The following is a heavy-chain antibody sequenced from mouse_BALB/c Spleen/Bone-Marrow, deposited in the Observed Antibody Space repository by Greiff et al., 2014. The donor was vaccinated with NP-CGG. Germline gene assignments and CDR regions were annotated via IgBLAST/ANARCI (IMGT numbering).Heavy chain of an antibody. J-gene: IGHJ1*01. V-gene: IGHV2-9*02. CDR3: ARVTGTDWYFDV. CDR2: IWAGGST. D-gene: IGHD4-1*01. CDR1: GFSLTSYG. Sequence: QVQLQQSGPGLVAPSQSLSITCTVSGFSLTSYGVHWVRQPPGKGLEWLGVIWAGGSTNYNSALMSRLSISKDNSKSQVLSKMNSLQTDDTAMYYCARVTGTDWYFDVWGAGTTVTVSS.